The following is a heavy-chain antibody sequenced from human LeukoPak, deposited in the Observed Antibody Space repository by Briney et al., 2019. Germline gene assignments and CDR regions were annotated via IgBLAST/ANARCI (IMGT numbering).Heavy chain of an antibody. D-gene: IGHD1-26*01. CDR1: GFTFSRYW. CDR3: ARDGVGRGRYYFMDV. J-gene: IGHJ6*03. V-gene: IGHV3-7*01. Sequence: GGSLRLSCTVSGFTFSRYWMIWVRQAPGKGLEWVANIKADGSETNYVDSVKGRFTVSRDNSKNSVYLQMNSLRVEDTAVYHCARDGVGRGRYYFMDVWGKGTTVTVSS. CDR2: IKADGSET.